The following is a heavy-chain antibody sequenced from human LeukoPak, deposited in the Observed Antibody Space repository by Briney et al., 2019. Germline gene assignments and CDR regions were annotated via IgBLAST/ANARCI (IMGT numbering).Heavy chain of an antibody. CDR2: IWYDGRNK. CDR3: ARGVERGGYDLDY. D-gene: IGHD5-12*01. CDR1: GFTFSTYG. Sequence: PGRSLRLSCAASGFTFSTYGMHWVRQAPGKGLEWAALIWYDGRNKYYADSVKGRFTISRDNSKNTLYLQMNTLKADETAVYCCARGVERGGYDLDYWGQGTLVTVS. J-gene: IGHJ4*02. V-gene: IGHV3-33*01.